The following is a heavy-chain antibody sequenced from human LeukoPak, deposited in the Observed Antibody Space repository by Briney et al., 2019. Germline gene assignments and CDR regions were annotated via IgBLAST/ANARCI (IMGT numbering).Heavy chain of an antibody. CDR2: INPNSGGT. CDR3: ARDPGPYYYDSSGGPDY. Sequence: ASVKVSCKASGYTFTGYYMHWVRQAPGQGLEWMGRINPNSGGTNYAQKFQGRVTMTRDTSISTAYMELSRLRSDDTAVYYCARDPGPYYYDSSGGPDYWGQGTLVTVS. V-gene: IGHV1-2*06. D-gene: IGHD3-22*01. CDR1: GYTFTGYY. J-gene: IGHJ4*02.